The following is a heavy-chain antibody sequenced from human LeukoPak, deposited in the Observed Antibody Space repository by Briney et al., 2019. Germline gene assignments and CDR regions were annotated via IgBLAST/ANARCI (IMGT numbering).Heavy chain of an antibody. D-gene: IGHD3-10*01. Sequence: ASVKVSCKASGYTFTGYYMHWVRQAPGQGLEWMGWISPNNGDTSYAQKFQGRVTMTRDTSISTAYMELSRLRSDDTAVYYCTRGRLLWFGVRGDELDYWGQGTLVTVSS. CDR1: GYTFTGYY. CDR2: ISPNNGDT. CDR3: TRGRLLWFGVRGDELDY. V-gene: IGHV1-2*02. J-gene: IGHJ4*02.